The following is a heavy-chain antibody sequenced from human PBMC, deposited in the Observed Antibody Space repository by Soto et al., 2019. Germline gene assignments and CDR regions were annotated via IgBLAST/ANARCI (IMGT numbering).Heavy chain of an antibody. CDR1: GFTVSSNY. D-gene: IGHD3-16*02. V-gene: IGHV3-66*01. Sequence: HPGGSLRLSCAASGFTVSSNYMSWVRQAPGKGLEWVSVIYSGGSTYYADSVKGRFTISRDNSKNTLYLQMNSLRAEDTAVYYCARDMITFGVFIVREPTPFVYSGQASLVTV. J-gene: IGHJ4*02. CDR3: ARDMITFGVFIVREPTPFVY. CDR2: IYSGGST.